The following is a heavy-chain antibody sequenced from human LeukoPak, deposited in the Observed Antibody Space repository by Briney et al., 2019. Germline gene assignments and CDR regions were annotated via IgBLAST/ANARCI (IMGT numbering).Heavy chain of an antibody. Sequence: ASVKVSCKVSGYALTELSMHWVRQAPGKGLEWMGGFDPEDGETIYAQKFQGRVTMTEDTSTDTAYMELSRLRSEDTAVYYCATVFQYYYDSSGYYSPYFDYWGQGTLVTVSS. CDR3: ATVFQYYYDSSGYYSPYFDY. CDR2: FDPEDGET. CDR1: GYALTELS. D-gene: IGHD3-22*01. V-gene: IGHV1-24*01. J-gene: IGHJ4*02.